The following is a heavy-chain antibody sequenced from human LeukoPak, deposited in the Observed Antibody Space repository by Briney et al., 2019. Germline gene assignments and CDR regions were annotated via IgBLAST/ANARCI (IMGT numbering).Heavy chain of an antibody. V-gene: IGHV1-2*02. CDR3: ARDIGGHVLRYFETPYYFDY. CDR1: GYIFTDYH. Sequence: ASVRVSCKTSGYIFTDYHMQWVRQAPGQGLEWMGWINPNSGGTNYAQKFQGRVTMTRDTSISTAYMELSRLRSDDTAVYYCARDIGGHVLRYFETPYYFDYWGQGTLVTVSS. CDR2: INPNSGGT. D-gene: IGHD3-9*01. J-gene: IGHJ4*02.